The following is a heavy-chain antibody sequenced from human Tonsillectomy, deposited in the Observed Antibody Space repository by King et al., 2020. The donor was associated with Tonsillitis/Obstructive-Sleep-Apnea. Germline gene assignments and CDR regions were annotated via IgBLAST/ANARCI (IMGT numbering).Heavy chain of an antibody. Sequence: QVQLVESGAEVQKPGASVRVSCKASGYSFTSDDIIWVRKTTGQGLEWMGWMNPTSGNTAYAHKFQGRVSMTRNISISTAYMELNSLRSEDTVVFYCARGRFSGSYAGERYYSYLDVWGNGTTVTVSS. CDR1: GYSFTSDD. V-gene: IGHV1-8*01. J-gene: IGHJ6*03. D-gene: IGHD1-26*01. CDR3: ARGRFSGSYAGERYYSYLDV. CDR2: MNPTSGNT.